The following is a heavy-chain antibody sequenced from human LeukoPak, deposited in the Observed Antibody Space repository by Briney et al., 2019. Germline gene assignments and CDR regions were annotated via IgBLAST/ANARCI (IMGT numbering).Heavy chain of an antibody. J-gene: IGHJ4*02. CDR3: ARTFNDYGANSFDY. CDR1: GGTFSSYA. Sequence: SVKVSCKASGGTFSSYAISWVRQAPGQGLEWMGRIIPIFGTANYAQKFQGRVTITTDESTSTAYMELSSLRSEDTAVYYCARTFNDYGANSFDYWGQGTLVTVSS. CDR2: IIPIFGTA. V-gene: IGHV1-69*05. D-gene: IGHD4/OR15-4a*01.